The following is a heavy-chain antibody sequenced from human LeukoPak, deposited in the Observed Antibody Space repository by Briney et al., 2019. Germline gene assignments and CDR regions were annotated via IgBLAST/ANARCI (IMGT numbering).Heavy chain of an antibody. CDR2: INPSGGST. J-gene: IGHJ4*02. CDR3: ARGHPNDSSDDFDY. V-gene: IGHV1-46*01. D-gene: IGHD3-22*01. Sequence: ASVKVSCKAFGYTYTSYYMHWVRHAPGQALEWMGIINPSGGSTRYAQKLQGRVTMTRHMATSTRYMELRRLRPEDTAVDYCARGHPNDSSDDFDYWGQGTLVTVSS. CDR1: GYTYTSYY.